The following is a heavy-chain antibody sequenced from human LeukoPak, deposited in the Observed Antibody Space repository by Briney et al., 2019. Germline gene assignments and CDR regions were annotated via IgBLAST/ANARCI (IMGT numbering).Heavy chain of an antibody. CDR2: INGGNGNT. V-gene: IGHV1-3*01. D-gene: IGHD6-19*01. J-gene: IGHJ4*02. Sequence: ASVKVSCKASGYTFTTAAIHWARQAPGQSLEWMGWINGGNGNTKYSQKFQDRVTFTSDTSASTVYMELSGLRSEDTAVYYCARGYSSGWYFDYWGQGTLVTVSS. CDR1: GYTFTTAA. CDR3: ARGYSSGWYFDY.